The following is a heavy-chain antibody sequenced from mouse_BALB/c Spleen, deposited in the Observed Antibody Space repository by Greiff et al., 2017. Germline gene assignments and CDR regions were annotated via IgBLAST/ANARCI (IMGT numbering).Heavy chain of an antibody. J-gene: IGHJ4*01. CDR2: ISYDGSN. V-gene: IGHV3-6*02. CDR3: AREKISLYAMDY. Sequence: VQLQQSGPGLVKPSQSLSLTCSVTGYSITSGYYWNWIRQFPGNKLEWMGYISYDGSNNYNPSLKNRISITRDTSKNQFFLKLNSVTTEDTATYYCAREKISLYAMDYWGQGTSVTVSS. CDR1: GYSITSGYY.